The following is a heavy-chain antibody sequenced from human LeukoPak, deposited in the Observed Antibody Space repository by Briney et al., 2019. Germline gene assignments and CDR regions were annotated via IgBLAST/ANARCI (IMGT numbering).Heavy chain of an antibody. CDR2: IYYSGST. V-gene: IGHV4-39*01. Sequence: SETLSLTCTVSGGSISSSSYYWGWIRQPPGKGLEWIGSIYYSGSTYHNPSLKSRVTISVDTSKNQFSLKLSSVTAADTAVYYCASKEVVGFDYWGQGTLVTVSS. CDR1: GGSISSSSYY. D-gene: IGHD2-15*01. J-gene: IGHJ4*02. CDR3: ASKEVVGFDY.